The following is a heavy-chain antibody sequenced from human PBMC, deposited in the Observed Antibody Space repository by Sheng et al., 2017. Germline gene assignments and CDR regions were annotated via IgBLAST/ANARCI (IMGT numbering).Heavy chain of an antibody. Sequence: QVQLVESGGGVVQPGRSLRLSCAASGFTLSNYAMDWVRQAPGKGLEWVAVISYDGSNNYADSVKGRFTISRDNSKNTLFLQMNSLRHEDTAVYYCARDGSGFDYWGQGTLVTVSS. CDR3: ARDGSGFDY. V-gene: IGHV3-30*04. D-gene: IGHD3-10*01. CDR1: GFTLSNYA. CDR2: ISYDGSN. J-gene: IGHJ4*02.